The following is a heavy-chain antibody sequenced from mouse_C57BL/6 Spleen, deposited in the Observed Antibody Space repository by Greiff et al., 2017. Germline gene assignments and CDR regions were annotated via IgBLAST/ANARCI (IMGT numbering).Heavy chain of an antibody. Sequence: EVMLVESEGGLVQPGSSMKLSCTASGFTFSDYYMAWVRQVPEKGLEWVANINYDGSSTYYLDSLKSRFIISRDNAKNILYLQMSSLKSEDTATYYCARFDYHYAMDYWGKGTSVTVSS. CDR1: GFTFSDYY. J-gene: IGHJ4*01. CDR3: ARFDYHYAMDY. D-gene: IGHD2-4*01. CDR2: INYDGSST. V-gene: IGHV5-16*01.